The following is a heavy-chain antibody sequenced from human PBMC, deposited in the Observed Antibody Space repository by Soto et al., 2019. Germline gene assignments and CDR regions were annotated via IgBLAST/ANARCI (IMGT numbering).Heavy chain of an antibody. CDR3: AREDTTVEMATISYYYGMDV. CDR1: GFTFSSYA. CDR2: ISYDGSNK. Sequence: QVQLVESGGGVVQPGRSLRLSCAASGFTFSSYAMHWVRQAPGKGLEWVAVISYDGSNKYYADSVKGRFTISRDNSKNTLYLQMNSLRAEDTAVYYCAREDTTVEMATISYYYGMDVWGQGTTVTVSS. D-gene: IGHD5-12*01. J-gene: IGHJ6*02. V-gene: IGHV3-30-3*01.